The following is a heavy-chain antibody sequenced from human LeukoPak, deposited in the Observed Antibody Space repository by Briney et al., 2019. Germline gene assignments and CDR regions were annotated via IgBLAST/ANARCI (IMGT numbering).Heavy chain of an antibody. CDR2: INGSGGST. V-gene: IGHV3-23*01. CDR1: GFTFNNYV. Sequence: GGSLRLSCAASGFTFNNYVMSWVRQAPGKGLEWVSGINGSGGSTYYAGSVKGRFTISRDNSKNTLYLQMNSLRAEDTAVYYCAKPARTDYTDYWGQGTLVTVSS. CDR3: AKPARTDYTDY. D-gene: IGHD1-14*01. J-gene: IGHJ4*02.